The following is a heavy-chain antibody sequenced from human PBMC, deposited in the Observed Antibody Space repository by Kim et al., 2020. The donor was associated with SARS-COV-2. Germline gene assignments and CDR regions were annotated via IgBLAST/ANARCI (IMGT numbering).Heavy chain of an antibody. CDR1: GFTFSSYA. V-gene: IGHV3-23*01. D-gene: IGHD6-13*01. CDR3: AKDRGIAAAVGTFDS. Sequence: GGSLRLSCAASGFTFSSYAMSWVRQAPGKGLEWVSVISGGGDSTYYADSVKGRFTISRDNSKNTLSLRMTSLRADDTAVYYCAKDRGIAAAVGTFDSWG. CDR2: ISGGGDST. J-gene: IGHJ4*01.